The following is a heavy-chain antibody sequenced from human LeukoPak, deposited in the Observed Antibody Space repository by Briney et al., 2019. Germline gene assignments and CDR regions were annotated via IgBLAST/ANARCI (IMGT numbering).Heavy chain of an antibody. CDR3: AGSGGYSYRDFYHFDY. Sequence: SETLSLTCAVYGGSFSGYYWSWIRQPPGKGLEWIGEINHSGSTNYNPSLKSRVTISVDTSKNQFSLKLSSVTAADTAVYYCAGSGGYSYRDFYHFDYWGQGSLVTVSS. D-gene: IGHD5-18*01. CDR1: GGSFSGYY. V-gene: IGHV4-34*01. J-gene: IGHJ4*02. CDR2: INHSGST.